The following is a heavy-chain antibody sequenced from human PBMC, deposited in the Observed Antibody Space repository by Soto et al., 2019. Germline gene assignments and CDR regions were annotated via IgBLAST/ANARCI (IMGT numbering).Heavy chain of an antibody. Sequence: SVKVSCKASGDTFSSYAISWVRQAPGQGPEWMGGIIPIFGSVNYAQKFQGRVTITADESTGTAYMELSSLRSEDTAVYYCARDTALVRSGYYYSGMDVWGQGTTVTVYS. CDR1: GDTFSSYA. J-gene: IGHJ6*02. CDR3: ARDTALVRSGYYYSGMDV. CDR2: IIPIFGSV. V-gene: IGHV1-69*13. D-gene: IGHD5-18*01.